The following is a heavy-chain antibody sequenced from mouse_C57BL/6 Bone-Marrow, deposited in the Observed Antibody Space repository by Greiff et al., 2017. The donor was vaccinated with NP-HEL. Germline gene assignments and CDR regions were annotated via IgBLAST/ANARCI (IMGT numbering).Heavy chain of an antibody. CDR1: GYAFSSSW. CDR2: IYPGDGDT. CDR3: ANTTVAQGYFDY. V-gene: IGHV1-82*01. Sequence: QVQLKQSGPELVKPRASVKISCKASGYAFSSSWMNWVKQRPGKGLEWIGRIYPGDGDTNYNGKFKGKATLTADKSSSTAYMQLSSLTSEDSAVYFCANTTVAQGYFDYWGQGTTLTVSS. D-gene: IGHD1-1*01. J-gene: IGHJ2*01.